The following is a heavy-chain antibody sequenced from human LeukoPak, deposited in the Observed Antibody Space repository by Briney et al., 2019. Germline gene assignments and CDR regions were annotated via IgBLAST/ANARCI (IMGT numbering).Heavy chain of an antibody. CDR2: IRYVGRTT. CDR1: GFTFSNSA. V-gene: IGHV3-23*01. D-gene: IGHD2-21*02. Sequence: GGSLRLSCAASGFTFSNSAMTWVRQAPGKGLEWVSGIRYVGRTTYYAKSGKVRFTVCRDNSKTTLYLQMNSLKPEDTAVDYCAKLGPDCGADCYYYYGMDVWGQGTTVTVSS. J-gene: IGHJ6*02. CDR3: AKLGPDCGADCYYYYGMDV.